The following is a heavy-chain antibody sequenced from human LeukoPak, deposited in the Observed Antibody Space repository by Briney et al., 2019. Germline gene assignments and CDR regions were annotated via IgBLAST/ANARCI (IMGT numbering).Heavy chain of an antibody. CDR2: ISSSSTTI. D-gene: IGHD4-17*01. J-gene: IGHJ3*02. V-gene: IGHV3-48*04. Sequence: PGGSLRLSCAASGFSFSNYNMNWVRQAPGKGLEWVSFISSSSTTIFYADSVKGRFTISRDNAKNSLYLQMNSLRAEDTAVYYCARGETTVTNDDAFDIWGQGTMVTVSS. CDR3: ARGETTVTNDDAFDI. CDR1: GFSFSNYN.